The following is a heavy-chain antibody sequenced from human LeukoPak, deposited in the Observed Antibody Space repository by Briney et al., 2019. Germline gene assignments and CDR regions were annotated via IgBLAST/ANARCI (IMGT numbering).Heavy chain of an antibody. Sequence: SETLSLTCTVSGGSIGSSSYYWGWIRQPPGKGLEWIGSIYYSGSTYYNPSLKSRVTISVDTSKNQFSLKLSSVTAADTAVYYCAGGGLRIDYWGQGTLVTVSS. CDR2: IYYSGST. V-gene: IGHV4-39*07. CDR3: AGGGLRIDY. CDR1: GGSIGSSSYY. D-gene: IGHD4-17*01. J-gene: IGHJ4*02.